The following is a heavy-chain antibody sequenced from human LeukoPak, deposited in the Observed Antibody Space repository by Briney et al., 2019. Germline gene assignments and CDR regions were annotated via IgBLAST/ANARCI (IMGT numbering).Heavy chain of an antibody. V-gene: IGHV1-2*06. CDR1: GYTFTGYY. CDR2: INPNSGGT. CDR3: ARATATIPSAFDY. D-gene: IGHD2-2*02. Sequence: ASVKVSCKASGYTFTGYYMHWVRQAPGQGLEWMGRINPNSGGTNYAQKFQGRVTMTRDTSISTAYMELSRLRPDDTAVYYCARATATIPSAFDYWGQGTLVTVSS. J-gene: IGHJ4*02.